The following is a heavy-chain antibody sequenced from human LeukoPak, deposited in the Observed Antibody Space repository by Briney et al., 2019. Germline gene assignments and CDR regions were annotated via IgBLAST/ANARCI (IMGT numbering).Heavy chain of an antibody. V-gene: IGHV4-39*01. D-gene: IGHD3-22*01. CDR3: ARPPADSSGYYYFDY. J-gene: IGHJ4*02. CDR2: IYYSGST. Sequence: PSETLSLTCTVSGGSISSSSYYWGWIRQPPGKGLEWIGSIYYSGSTYYNPSLKSRVTVSVDTSKNQFSLKLSSVTAADTAVYYCARPPADSSGYYYFDYWGQGTLVTVSS. CDR1: GGSISSSSYY.